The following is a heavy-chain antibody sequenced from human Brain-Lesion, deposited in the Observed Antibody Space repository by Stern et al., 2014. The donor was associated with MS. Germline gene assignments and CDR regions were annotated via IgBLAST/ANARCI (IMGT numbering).Heavy chain of an antibody. CDR2: INPIFGSP. CDR3: AKDGPALVTNWFDP. CDR1: GGTFGTYP. Sequence: VQLLESGPEVKKPGSSVQVSCKASGGTFGTYPITWLRQAPGQGPEWMGRINPIFGSPNYAQKFQGRVTITADRSTTTVYMKLSSLKSDDAAVYYCAKDGPALVTNWFDPWGRGTLVTVSS. D-gene: IGHD5-18*01. J-gene: IGHJ5*02. V-gene: IGHV1-69*06.